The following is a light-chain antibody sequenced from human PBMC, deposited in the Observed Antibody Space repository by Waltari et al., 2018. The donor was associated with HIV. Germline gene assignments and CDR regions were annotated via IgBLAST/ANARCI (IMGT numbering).Light chain of an antibody. CDR3: ASFTSGRLNV. Sequence: QSALTQPASVSGSPGQSITISCTGTSNHVGAYDYVSWYQQSPGKVPKLLIYDVYNRPSRISNRFSGSKSGNTAFLTISGLRAEDEADYYCASFTSGRLNVFGSGTKVTVL. CDR1: SNHVGAYDY. CDR2: DVY. V-gene: IGLV2-14*01. J-gene: IGLJ1*01.